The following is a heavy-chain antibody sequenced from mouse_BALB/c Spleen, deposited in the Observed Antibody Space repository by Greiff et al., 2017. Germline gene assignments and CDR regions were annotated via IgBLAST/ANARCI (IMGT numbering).Heavy chain of an antibody. V-gene: IGHV5-6*01. J-gene: IGHJ3*01. CDR1: GFTFSSYG. Sequence: EVKLMESGGDLVKPGGSLKLSCAASGFTFSSYGMSWVRQTPDKRLEWVATISSGGSYTYYPDSVKGRFTISRDNAKNTLYLQMSSLKSEDTAMYYCARPPNYYGSTAWFAYWGQGTLVTVSA. D-gene: IGHD1-1*01. CDR3: ARPPNYYGSTAWFAY. CDR2: ISSGGSYT.